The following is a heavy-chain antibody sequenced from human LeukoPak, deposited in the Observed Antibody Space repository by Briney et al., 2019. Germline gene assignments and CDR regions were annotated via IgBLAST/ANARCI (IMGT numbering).Heavy chain of an antibody. CDR3: AREDVDTAMVSLFDY. CDR2: ISAYNGNT. D-gene: IGHD5-18*01. J-gene: IGHJ4*02. CDR1: GYTFTSYG. Sequence: GASVKVSCKASGYTFTSYGISWVRQAPGQGLEWMGWISAYNGNTNYAQKLQGRVTVTTDTSTSTAYMELRSLRSDDTAVYYCAREDVDTAMVSLFDYWGQGTLVTVSS. V-gene: IGHV1-18*01.